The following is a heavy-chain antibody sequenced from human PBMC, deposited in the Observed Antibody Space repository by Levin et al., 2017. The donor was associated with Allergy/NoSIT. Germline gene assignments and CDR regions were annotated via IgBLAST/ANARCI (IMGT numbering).Heavy chain of an antibody. CDR3: ARGPRNWGFDY. Sequence: ASVKVSCKPSGYIFTSYDINWVRQATGQGLEWMGWMNPNTGNTGYAQKFQGRVTMTRSTSISTAYMELNSLRSEDTAVYYCARGPRNWGFDYWGQGTLVSVSS. J-gene: IGHJ4*02. V-gene: IGHV1-8*01. CDR2: MNPNTGNT. D-gene: IGHD7-27*01. CDR1: GYIFTSYD.